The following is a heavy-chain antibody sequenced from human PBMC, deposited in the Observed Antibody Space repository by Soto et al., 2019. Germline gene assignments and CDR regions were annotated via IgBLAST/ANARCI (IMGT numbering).Heavy chain of an antibody. D-gene: IGHD1-26*01. V-gene: IGHV3-30-3*01. CDR3: ARVHRVGASYYYGMDV. J-gene: IGHJ6*02. CDR2: ISYDGSNK. Sequence: QVQLVESGGGVVQPGRSLRLSCAASGFTFSSYAMHWVRQAPGKGLEWVAVISYDGSNKYYADSVKGRFTISRDNSKNTLYLQMNSLRAEDTAVYYCARVHRVGASYYYGMDVWCQGTTVTVSS. CDR1: GFTFSSYA.